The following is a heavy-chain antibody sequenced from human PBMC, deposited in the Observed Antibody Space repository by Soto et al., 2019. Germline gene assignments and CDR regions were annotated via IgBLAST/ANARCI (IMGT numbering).Heavy chain of an antibody. J-gene: IGHJ4*02. D-gene: IGHD5-18*01. CDR1: GYTFTIYY. CDR3: ARGGRYSYSPIDY. V-gene: IGHV1-46*01. Sequence: GASLSVSCATSGYTFTIYYMHWVRQAPGQGLECMGIINPSGGSTSYAQKFQGRVTMTRDTSTSTVYMELSSLRSEDTAVYYCARGGRYSYSPIDYWGQGALVTVSS. CDR2: INPSGGST.